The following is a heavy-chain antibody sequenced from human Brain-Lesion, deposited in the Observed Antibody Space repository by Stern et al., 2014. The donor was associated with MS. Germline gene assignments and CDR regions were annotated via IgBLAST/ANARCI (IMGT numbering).Heavy chain of an antibody. J-gene: IGHJ4*02. CDR2: ISWNSGTI. V-gene: IGHV3-9*01. D-gene: IGHD1-14*01. CDR1: GFTFDDYA. Sequence: QLVESGGDLVQPGRSLRLSCAAFGFTFDDYAMHWVRKAPGKGLEWVAGISWNSGTIGYADSVKGRFTTSRDNAYSSLYLQMNSLRPEDTALYYCARDITGSSAYFDYWGQGTLVTVSS. CDR3: ARDITGSSAYFDY.